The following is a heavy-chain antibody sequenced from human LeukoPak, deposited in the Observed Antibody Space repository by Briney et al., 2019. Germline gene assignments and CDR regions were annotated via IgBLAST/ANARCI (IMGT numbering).Heavy chain of an antibody. CDR3: ARDPGTAAGYFDY. CDR2: IYYSGST. J-gene: IGHJ4*02. CDR1: GGSISSDY. D-gene: IGHD6-13*01. V-gene: IGHV4-59*01. Sequence: PSETLSLTCAVPGGSISSDYWSLIRQPPGKGLEWVGYIYYSGSTNYNPSLKSRVTISVDTSKNQFSLKLSSVTAADTAVYYCARDPGTAAGYFDYWGQGTLVTVSS.